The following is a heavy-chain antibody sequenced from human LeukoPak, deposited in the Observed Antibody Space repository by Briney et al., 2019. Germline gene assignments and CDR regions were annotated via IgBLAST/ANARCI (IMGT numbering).Heavy chain of an antibody. Sequence: PGGSLRLSCAASGFTFSSYSMNWVRQAPGKGLEWVSSISSSSSYIYYADSVKGRFTISRDNAKNSLYLQMNSLRAEDTAVYYCARGGSHYYDSMDYWGQGTLVTVSS. CDR3: ARGGSHYYDSMDY. CDR2: ISSSSSYI. D-gene: IGHD3-22*01. CDR1: GFTFSSYS. V-gene: IGHV3-21*01. J-gene: IGHJ4*02.